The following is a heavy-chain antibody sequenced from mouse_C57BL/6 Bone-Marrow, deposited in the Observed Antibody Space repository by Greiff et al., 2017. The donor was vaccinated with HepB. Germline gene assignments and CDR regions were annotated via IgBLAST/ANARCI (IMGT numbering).Heavy chain of an antibody. CDR1: GYTFTSYW. CDR2: IHPNSGST. D-gene: IGHD1-1*01. J-gene: IGHJ4*01. CDR3: ARGTTVVARAMDY. V-gene: IGHV1-64*01. Sequence: VQLQQPGAELVKPGASVKLSCKASGYTFTSYWMHWVKQRPGQGLEWIEMIHPNSGSTNYNEKFKSKATLTVDKSSSTAYMQLSSLTSEDSAVYYCARGTTVVARAMDYWGQGTSVTVSS.